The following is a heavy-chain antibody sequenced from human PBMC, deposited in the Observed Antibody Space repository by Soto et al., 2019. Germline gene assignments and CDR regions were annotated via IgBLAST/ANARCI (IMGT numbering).Heavy chain of an antibody. CDR2: IIPIFGTA. CDR1: GGTFSSYA. V-gene: IGHV1-69*13. D-gene: IGHD3-22*01. Sequence: SVKVSCKASGGTFSSYAISWVRQAPGQGLEWMGGIIPIFGTANYAQKFQGRVTITADESTSTAYMELNSLRSEDTAVYYCARGMVDYYDSSGYLSFDYWGQGTLVTVSS. J-gene: IGHJ4*02. CDR3: ARGMVDYYDSSGYLSFDY.